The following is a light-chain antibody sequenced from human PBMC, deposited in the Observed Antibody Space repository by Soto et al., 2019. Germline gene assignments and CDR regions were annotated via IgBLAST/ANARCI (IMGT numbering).Light chain of an antibody. CDR1: QSVSRY. V-gene: IGKV3-11*01. CDR3: HQRQSWPRT. Sequence: IVLTQSPGTLSLSPGERATLSCRASQSVSRYLAWYQHKPGQAPRLLIYYMSKRATGIPARFSGSGSGTDFTLTISSLAPDDFAIYYCHQRQSWPRTFGQGTKVDIK. J-gene: IGKJ1*01. CDR2: YMS.